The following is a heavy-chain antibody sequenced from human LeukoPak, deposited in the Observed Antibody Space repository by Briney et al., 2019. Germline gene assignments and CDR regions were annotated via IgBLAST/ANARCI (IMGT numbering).Heavy chain of an antibody. J-gene: IGHJ5*02. CDR2: INHSGST. CDR1: GGSFSGYY. Sequence: SETLSLTCAVYGGSFSGYYWSWIRQPPGKGLEWIGEINHSGSTNYNPSLKSRVTISVDTSKNQFSLKLSSVTAADTAVYYCARGRGYSCGYFQSPNHFDPWGQGTLVTVSS. D-gene: IGHD5-18*01. V-gene: IGHV4-34*01. CDR3: ARGRGYSCGYFQSPNHFDP.